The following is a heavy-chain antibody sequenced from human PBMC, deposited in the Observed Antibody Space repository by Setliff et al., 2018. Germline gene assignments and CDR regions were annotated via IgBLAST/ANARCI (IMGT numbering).Heavy chain of an antibody. CDR2: ISGSGGST. CDR1: GFTFDDYA. Sequence: GALRLSCAASGFTFDDYAMSWVRQAPGKGLEWVSAISGSGGSTYYADSVKGRFTISRDNSKNTLYLQMNSLRAEDTAVYYCAKDGSGVYSSSWYYFDYWGQGTLVTVSS. V-gene: IGHV3-23*01. J-gene: IGHJ4*02. D-gene: IGHD6-13*01. CDR3: AKDGSGVYSSSWYYFDY.